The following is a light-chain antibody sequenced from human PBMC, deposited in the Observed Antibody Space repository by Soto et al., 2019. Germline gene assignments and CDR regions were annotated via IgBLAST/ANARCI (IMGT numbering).Light chain of an antibody. J-gene: IGKJ1*01. V-gene: IGKV3-20*01. Sequence: EIVLTQSPVTLSLSPVEGAALSCSASQSVSSSYLAWYQQKPGQAPSPLIYGASSRAIGIPDRFSGSGSGTDFTLTISRLEPEDFAVYYCQQYGRSPWTFGQGTKVDIK. CDR2: GAS. CDR3: QQYGRSPWT. CDR1: QSVSSSY.